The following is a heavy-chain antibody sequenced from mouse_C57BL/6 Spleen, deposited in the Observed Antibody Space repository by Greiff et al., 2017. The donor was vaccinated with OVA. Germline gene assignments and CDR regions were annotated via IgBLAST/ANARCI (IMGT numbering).Heavy chain of an antibody. CDR3: ARGTVVDMDY. D-gene: IGHD1-1*01. Sequence: QVQLQQSGAELARPGASVKMSCKASGYTFTSYTMHWVKQRPGPGLEWIGYINPSSGYTKYNQKFKDKATLTADKSSSTAYMQLSSLTSEDSAVYYCARGTVVDMDYWGQGTSVTVSS. V-gene: IGHV1-4*01. J-gene: IGHJ4*01. CDR2: INPSSGYT. CDR1: GYTFTSYT.